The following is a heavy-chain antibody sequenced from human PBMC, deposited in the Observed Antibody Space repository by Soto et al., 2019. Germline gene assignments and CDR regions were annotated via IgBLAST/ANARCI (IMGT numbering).Heavy chain of an antibody. CDR3: ARGTSIAY. V-gene: IGHV3-23*01. J-gene: IGHJ4*02. D-gene: IGHD1-1*01. CDR1: GFTFSSYA. CDR2: ISHTGDNT. Sequence: GSLRLSCAASGFTFSSYAMSWVRQAPGKGLEWVSAISHTGDNTYYADSVKGRFTISRDNSKNTLYLQMSRLRAEDTALYYCARGTSIAYWGQGTLVTVSS.